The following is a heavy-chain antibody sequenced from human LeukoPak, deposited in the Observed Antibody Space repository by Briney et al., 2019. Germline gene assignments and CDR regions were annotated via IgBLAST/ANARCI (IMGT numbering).Heavy chain of an antibody. V-gene: IGHV4-39*01. CDR3: ARRLQGVSIYGLDFDY. J-gene: IGHJ4*02. CDR1: GGSISSSSYY. D-gene: IGHD3-10*01. Sequence: PSKTLSLTCTVSGGSISSSSYYWGWIRQPPGKGLEWIGSIYYSGSTYYNPSLKSRVTISVDTSKNQFSLRLSSVTAADTAVYYCARRLQGVSIYGLDFDYWGQGTLVTVSS. CDR2: IYYSGST.